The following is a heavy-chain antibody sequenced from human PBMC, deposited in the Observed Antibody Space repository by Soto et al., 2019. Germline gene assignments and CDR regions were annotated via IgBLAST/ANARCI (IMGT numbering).Heavy chain of an antibody. J-gene: IGHJ4*02. CDR2: INHSGST. CDR3: ARVHGMTTVTTIDY. CDR1: GGSFSGYY. Sequence: PSETLSLTCAVYGGSFSGYYWSWIRQPPGKGLEWIGEINHSGSTNYNLSLKSRVTISVDTSKNQFSLKLSSVTAADTAVYYCARVHGMTTVTTIDYWGQGTLVTVSS. D-gene: IGHD4-17*01. V-gene: IGHV4-34*01.